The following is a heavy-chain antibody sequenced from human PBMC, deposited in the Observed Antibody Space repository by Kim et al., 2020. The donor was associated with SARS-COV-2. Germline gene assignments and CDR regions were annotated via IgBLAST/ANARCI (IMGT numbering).Heavy chain of an antibody. V-gene: IGHV3-33*06. D-gene: IGHD5-12*01. J-gene: IGHJ4*02. CDR3: AKSADVVATFGADY. Sequence: ADAVKGRFTISRDNSRNTVNLQMNSLRAEDTAVYYCAKSADVVATFGADYWGQGTLVTVSS.